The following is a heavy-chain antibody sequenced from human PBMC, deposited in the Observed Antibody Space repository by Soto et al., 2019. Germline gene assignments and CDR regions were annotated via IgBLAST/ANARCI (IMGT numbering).Heavy chain of an antibody. V-gene: IGHV3-21*01. CDR2: ISSSSSYI. D-gene: IGHD2-2*01. CDR3: AKGNGYCSSTSCYHYYYGMDV. Sequence: GGSLRLSCAASGFTFSSYSMNWVRQAPGKGLEWVSSISSSSSYIYYADSVKGRFTISRDNAKNTLYLQMNSLRAEDTAVYYCAKGNGYCSSTSCYHYYYGMDVWGQGTTVTVSS. J-gene: IGHJ6*02. CDR1: GFTFSSYS.